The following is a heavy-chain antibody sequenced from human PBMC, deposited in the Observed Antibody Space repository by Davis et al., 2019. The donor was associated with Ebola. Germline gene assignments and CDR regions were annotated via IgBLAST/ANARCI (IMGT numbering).Heavy chain of an antibody. Sequence: KVSCKGSGYSFNSYWIGWVRQMPGKGLEWMGIVYPGDFDTRYSPSFQGQVTISVDKSISTAFLHWSSLQASDTAIYYCARAVTGTLDPFYFDYWGQGALITVSS. CDR2: VYPGDFDT. CDR1: GYSFNSYW. V-gene: IGHV5-51*01. D-gene: IGHD1-7*01. CDR3: ARAVTGTLDPFYFDY. J-gene: IGHJ4*02.